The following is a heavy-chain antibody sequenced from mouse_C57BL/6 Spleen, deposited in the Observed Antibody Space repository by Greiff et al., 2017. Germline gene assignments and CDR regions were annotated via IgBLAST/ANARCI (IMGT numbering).Heavy chain of an antibody. J-gene: IGHJ4*01. V-gene: IGHV1-69*01. CDR1: GYTFTSYW. CDR2: IDPSDSYT. D-gene: IGHD1-1*01. Sequence: QVQLQQPGAELVMPGASVELSCKASGYTFTSYWMHWVKQRPGQGLEWIGEIDPSDSYTNYNQKFKGKSTLTVDKSSSTASMQLSSLTSEDSAVYYCARKGILGYYYGSSYVGYAMDYWGQGTSVTVSS. CDR3: ARKGILGYYYGSSYVGYAMDY.